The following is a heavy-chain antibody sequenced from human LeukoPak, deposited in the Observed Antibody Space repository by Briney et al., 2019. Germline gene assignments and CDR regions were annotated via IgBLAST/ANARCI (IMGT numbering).Heavy chain of an antibody. Sequence: GGSLRLSSAASGFTFDDYGMSWVRQAPGKGLEWVSGINWNGGSTGYADSVKGRFTISRDNAKNSLYLQMNSLRAEDTALYYCARRKVGATPYDYWGQGTLVTVSS. V-gene: IGHV3-20*04. CDR2: INWNGGST. J-gene: IGHJ4*02. D-gene: IGHD1-26*01. CDR1: GFTFDDYG. CDR3: ARRKVGATPYDY.